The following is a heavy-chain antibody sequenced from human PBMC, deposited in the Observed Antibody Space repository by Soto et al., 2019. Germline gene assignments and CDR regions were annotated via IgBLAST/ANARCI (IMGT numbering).Heavy chain of an antibody. J-gene: IGHJ2*01. CDR3: AGPWLRDDYNWGYFDI. Sequence: QVQLVESGGGVVQPGRSLRLSCAASGFTFSSYAMHWVRQAPGKGLEWVAVISYDGSNKYYADSVKDRFTISRDNSKNALYLQMNSLRAEDTAVYSCAGPWLRDDYNWGYFDIWGRGTLVTVSS. D-gene: IGHD4-4*01. CDR2: ISYDGSNK. CDR1: GFTFSSYA. V-gene: IGHV3-30-3*01.